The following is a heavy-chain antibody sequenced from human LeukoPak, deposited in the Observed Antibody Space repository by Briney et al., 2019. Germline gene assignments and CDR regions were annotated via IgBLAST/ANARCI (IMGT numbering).Heavy chain of an antibody. CDR1: GYSFNTYW. CDR2: IYPGDSDA. Sequence: GESLKISCKGSGYSFNTYWIGWVRQTPGKGLEWMGIIYPGDSDARYSPSFQGQVTISADKSISTAYLQWSSLKASDTAMYYCARTGYTSGWYVGSFDYWGQGTLVTVSS. J-gene: IGHJ4*02. D-gene: IGHD6-19*01. V-gene: IGHV5-51*01. CDR3: ARTGYTSGWYVGSFDY.